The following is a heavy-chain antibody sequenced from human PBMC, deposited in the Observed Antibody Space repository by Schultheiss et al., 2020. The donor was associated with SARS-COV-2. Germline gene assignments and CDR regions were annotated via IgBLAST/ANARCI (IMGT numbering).Heavy chain of an antibody. J-gene: IGHJ4*02. D-gene: IGHD4-17*01. V-gene: IGHV3-23*01. Sequence: GSLRLSCAASGFTFDDYGMSWVRQAPGKGLEWVSAISGSGGSTYYADSVKGRFTISRDNSKNTLYLQMNSLRAEDTAVYYCAKSTTVTTLFDYWGQGTLVTVSS. CDR1: GFTFDDYG. CDR3: AKSTTVTTLFDY. CDR2: ISGSGGST.